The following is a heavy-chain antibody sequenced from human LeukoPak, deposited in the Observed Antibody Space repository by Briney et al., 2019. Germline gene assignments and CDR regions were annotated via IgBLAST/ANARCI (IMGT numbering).Heavy chain of an antibody. CDR3: ARWNYDIWTGHRYFDY. CDR2: FDNSGGS. J-gene: IGHJ4*02. CDR1: GGSISNHH. V-gene: IGHV4-59*11. Sequence: SETLSLTCTISGGSISNHHWSWVRQPPGKGLEWIGYFDNSGGSNYNPALESRVIISVDTSKNQFSLKLRSLTAADTAVYYCARWNYDIWTGHRYFDYWGQGTLVIVSS. D-gene: IGHD3/OR15-3a*01.